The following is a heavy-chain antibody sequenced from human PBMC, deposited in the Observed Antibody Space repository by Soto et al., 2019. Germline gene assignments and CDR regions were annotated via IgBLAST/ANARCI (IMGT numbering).Heavy chain of an antibody. V-gene: IGHV3-15*01. CDR3: ARDVGEYYDFWSGYGMDV. CDR2: IKSKTDGGTT. Sequence: GGSLRLSCAASGFTFSNAWMSWVRQAPGKGLEWVGRIKSKTDGGTTDYAAPVKGRFTISRDDSKNTLYLQMNSLKTEDTAVYYCARDVGEYYDFWSGYGMDVWGQGTTVTVSS. J-gene: IGHJ6*02. CDR1: GFTFSNAW. D-gene: IGHD3-3*01.